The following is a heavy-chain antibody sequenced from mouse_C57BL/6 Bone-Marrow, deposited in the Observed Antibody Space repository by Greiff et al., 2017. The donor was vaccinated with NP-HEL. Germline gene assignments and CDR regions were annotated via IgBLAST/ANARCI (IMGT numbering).Heavy chain of an antibody. CDR2: IYPGGGYT. V-gene: IGHV1-63*01. Sequence: QVQLQQSGAELVRPGTSVKMSCKASGYTFTNDWLGWAKPRPGHGLEWIGDIYPGGGYTNYNEKFKGKARLTADKSSSTAYMQFSSLTSEDSAIYYCARRDGYYEFAYWGQGTLVTVSA. J-gene: IGHJ3*01. D-gene: IGHD2-3*01. CDR1: GYTFTNDW. CDR3: ARRDGYYEFAY.